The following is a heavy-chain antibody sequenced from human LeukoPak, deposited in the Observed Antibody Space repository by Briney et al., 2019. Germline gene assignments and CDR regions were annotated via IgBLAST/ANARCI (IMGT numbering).Heavy chain of an antibody. J-gene: IGHJ5*02. CDR2: INPNSGGT. CDR1: GYTFTGYY. D-gene: IGHD5-18*01. Sequence: AAVKVSCKASGYTFTGYYMHWVRQAPGQGLEWMGWINPNSGGTNYAQKFQGRVTMTRDTSISTAYMELSRLRSDDTAVYYCARDIVMVTYWFDPWGQGTLVTVSS. V-gene: IGHV1-2*02. CDR3: ARDIVMVTYWFDP.